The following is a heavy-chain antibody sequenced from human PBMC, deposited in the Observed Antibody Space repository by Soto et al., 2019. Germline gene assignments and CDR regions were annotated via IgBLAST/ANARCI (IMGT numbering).Heavy chain of an antibody. D-gene: IGHD4-17*01. Sequence: SETLSLTCTVSGGYISSGGYYWSWIRQHPGKGLEWIGYIYYSGSTYYNPSLKSRVTISVDTSKNQFSLKLSSVTAADTAVYYCARVGNYGDYVFDYWGQGTLVTVSS. J-gene: IGHJ4*02. CDR2: IYYSGST. CDR1: GGYISSGGYY. V-gene: IGHV4-31*03. CDR3: ARVGNYGDYVFDY.